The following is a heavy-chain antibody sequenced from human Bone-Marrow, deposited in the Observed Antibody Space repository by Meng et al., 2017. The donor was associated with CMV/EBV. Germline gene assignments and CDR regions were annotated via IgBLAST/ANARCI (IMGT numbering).Heavy chain of an antibody. CDR3: ASRRTTGTRGAYFYYGIDV. D-gene: IGHD1-1*01. CDR1: GGTFRAYS. Sequence: PVKVSCKTSGGTFRAYSFRWVRQAPGQVLEWMGGVIPIFGTTNYAQRFQGRLSITTDESTQTVYMELSSLTSVDTAVYYCASRRTTGTRGAYFYYGIDVWGQGTAVTVSS. V-gene: IGHV1-69*05. CDR2: VIPIFGTT. J-gene: IGHJ6*01.